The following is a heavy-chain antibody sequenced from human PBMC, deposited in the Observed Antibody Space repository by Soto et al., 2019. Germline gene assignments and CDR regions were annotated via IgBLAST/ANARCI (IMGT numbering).Heavy chain of an antibody. CDR2: INAGNGNT. CDR3: ARVYSSGWYLNDY. D-gene: IGHD6-19*01. Sequence: ASVKVSCKASGYTSTSYAMHWVRQAPGQRLEWMGWINAGNGNTKYSQKFQGRVTITRDTSASTAYMELSSLRSEDTAVYYCARVYSSGWYLNDYWGQGTLVTLSS. J-gene: IGHJ4*02. V-gene: IGHV1-3*01. CDR1: GYTSTSYA.